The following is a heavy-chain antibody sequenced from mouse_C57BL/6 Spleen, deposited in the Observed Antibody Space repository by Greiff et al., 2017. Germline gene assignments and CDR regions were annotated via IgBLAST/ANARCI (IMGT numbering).Heavy chain of an antibody. V-gene: IGHV1-72*01. D-gene: IGHD1-1*01. CDR1: GYTFTSYW. Sequence: VQLQQPGAELVKPGASVKLSCKASGYTFTSYWMHWVKQRPGRGLEWIGRIDPNSGGTKYNEKFKSKATLTVDKPSSTAYMQLSSLTSEDSAVYYCARNYGSRYGENWYLDVWGTGTTVTVSS. J-gene: IGHJ1*03. CDR3: ARNYGSRYGENWYLDV. CDR2: IDPNSGGT.